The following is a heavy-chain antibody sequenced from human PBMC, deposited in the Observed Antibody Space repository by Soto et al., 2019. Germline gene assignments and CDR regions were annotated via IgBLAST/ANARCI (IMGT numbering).Heavy chain of an antibody. CDR3: AKGPDPGAFDI. CDR1: GFTFRSYA. D-gene: IGHD3-10*01. V-gene: IGHV3-23*01. Sequence: EVQLLESGGGLVQPGGSLRLSCAASGFTFRSYAMSWVRQAPGRGLEWVSTFGGRDFNTYYADSVKGRFTVSRDNANSALFLQMNGLRAEDTAVYYCAKGPDPGAFDIWGQGTLVTVSS. J-gene: IGHJ3*02. CDR2: FGGRDFNT.